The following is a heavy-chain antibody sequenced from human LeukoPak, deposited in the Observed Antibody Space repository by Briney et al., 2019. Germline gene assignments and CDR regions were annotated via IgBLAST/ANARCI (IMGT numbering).Heavy chain of an antibody. J-gene: IGHJ4*02. CDR1: GFTVSSNY. Sequence: GGSLRLSCAASGFTVSSNYMSWARQAPGKGLEWVSAISGSGGSTYYADSVKGRFTISRDNSKNTLYLQMNSLRAEDTAVYYCANKGLYLESPFLLPGSLGNWGQGTLVTVSS. CDR2: ISGSGGST. D-gene: IGHD3-3*01. V-gene: IGHV3-23*01. CDR3: ANKGLYLESPFLLPGSLGN.